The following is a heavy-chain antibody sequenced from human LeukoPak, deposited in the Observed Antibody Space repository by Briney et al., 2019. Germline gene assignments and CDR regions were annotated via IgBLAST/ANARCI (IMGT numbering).Heavy chain of an antibody. CDR2: ITSSGSTV. CDR1: GFTFSSYT. CDR3: ARVGSSSKYYYYMDV. V-gene: IGHV3-48*04. Sequence: GGSLRLSCAASGFTFSSYTMNWVRQAPGKGLEWVSYITSSGSTVYYADSVKGRFTISRDNAKNSLYLQTQSPIAEDTAVYFCARVGSSSKYYYYMDVWGKGTTVTVSS. D-gene: IGHD3-10*01. J-gene: IGHJ6*03.